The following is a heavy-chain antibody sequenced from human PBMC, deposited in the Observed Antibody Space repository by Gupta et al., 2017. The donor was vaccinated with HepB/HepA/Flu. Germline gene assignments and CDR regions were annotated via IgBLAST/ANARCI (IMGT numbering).Heavy chain of an antibody. CDR2: VYWGGGDT. V-gene: IGHV3-20*04. J-gene: IGHJ4*02. CDR1: GFIFDDYA. D-gene: IGHD5-12*01. Sequence: EVLLAQSGGGVVRPGGSLRLSCAMSGFIFDDYAMSWVRQAPGKGLEWVSFVYWGGGDTYYADSVKGRFTISRDNAKKALLLQMNNLXAEDTAXYFCARETGGYDEFHHEFWGQGTLVTVSS. CDR3: ARETGGYDEFHHEF.